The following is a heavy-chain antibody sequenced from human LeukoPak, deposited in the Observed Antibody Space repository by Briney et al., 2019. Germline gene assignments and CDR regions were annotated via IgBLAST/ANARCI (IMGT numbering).Heavy chain of an antibody. CDR1: GFTFSSYA. CDR2: ISSNGGST. J-gene: IGHJ6*03. CDR3: ARGGAYYYYYYMDV. D-gene: IGHD2-15*01. V-gene: IGHV3-64*01. Sequence: GGSLRLSCAASGFTFSSYAMHWVRQAPGKGLEYVSAISSNGGSTYYANSVKGRFTISRDNSKNTLYLQMGSLRAEDMAVYYCARGGAYYYYYYMDVWGKGTTVTVSS.